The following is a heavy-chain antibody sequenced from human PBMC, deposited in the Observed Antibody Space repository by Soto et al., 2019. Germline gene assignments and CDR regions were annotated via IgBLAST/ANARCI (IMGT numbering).Heavy chain of an antibody. J-gene: IGHJ6*04. CDR2: ISAYNGNT. D-gene: IGHD3-3*01. Sequence: ASVKVSCKASGYTFTSYGISWVRQAPGQGLEWMGWISAYNGNTNYAQKLQGRVTMTTDTSTSTAYMELRSLRSDDTAVYYCARDMHWSGYYPLDDFYYGMDVWGKGTTVTVSS. CDR1: GYTFTSYG. V-gene: IGHV1-18*01. CDR3: ARDMHWSGYYPLDDFYYGMDV.